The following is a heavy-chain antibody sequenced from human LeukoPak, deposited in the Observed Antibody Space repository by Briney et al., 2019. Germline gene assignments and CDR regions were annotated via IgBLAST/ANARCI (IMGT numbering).Heavy chain of an antibody. CDR3: AGSYNNYYYYYMDV. CDR1: GFTLSSHA. V-gene: IGHV3-23*01. D-gene: IGHD1-1*01. J-gene: IGHJ6*03. Sequence: GGSLRLSCAASGFTLSSHAVGWVRQAPGKALEWVSGISGSGGSTYYADSVKGRFTISRDNAKNTLYLQMNGLRAEDTAVYYCAGSYNNYYYYYMDVWGKGTTVTVSS. CDR2: ISGSGGST.